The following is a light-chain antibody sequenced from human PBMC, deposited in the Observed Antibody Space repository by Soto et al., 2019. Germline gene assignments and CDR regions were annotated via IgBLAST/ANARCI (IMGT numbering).Light chain of an antibody. CDR1: QSVSSSY. V-gene: IGKV3-20*01. CDR2: GAS. CDR3: QQYNNWPPFT. Sequence: EIVLTQSPGTLSLSPGERATLSCRASQSVSSSYLAWYQQKPGQAPRLLIYGASSRATGIPDRFSGSGSGTEFTLTISSLQSEDFAVYYCQQYNNWPPFTLRGGTKVDIK. J-gene: IGKJ4*01.